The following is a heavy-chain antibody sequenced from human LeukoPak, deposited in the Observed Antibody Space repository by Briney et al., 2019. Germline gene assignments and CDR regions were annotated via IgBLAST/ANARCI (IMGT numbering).Heavy chain of an antibody. J-gene: IGHJ6*03. V-gene: IGHV4-38-2*01. Sequence: SETLSLTCAVSGYSISRDHYWVWTRQPPGKGLEYIGNIYHSGSSHYNPSLKSRVTISVDTSYNQFSLKLNSVTAADTAVYYCARAKNPYYYYYYMDFWGRGTTVTVSS. CDR1: GYSISRDHY. CDR3: ARAKNPYYYYYYMDF. CDR2: IYHSGSS.